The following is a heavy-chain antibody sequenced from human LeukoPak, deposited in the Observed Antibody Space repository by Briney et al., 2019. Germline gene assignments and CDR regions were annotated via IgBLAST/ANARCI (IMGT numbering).Heavy chain of an antibody. CDR2: IYYTGST. CDR3: ARAPGYSSGYYFDY. Sequence: PSETLSLTCTVSGGSISSYYWSWIRQPPGKGLEWIGYIYYTGSTNYNPSLKSRVTVSVDTSKNQFSLKLSSVTPEDTAVYYCARAPGYSSGYYFDYWGQGTLVTVSS. J-gene: IGHJ4*02. CDR1: GGSISSYY. V-gene: IGHV4-59*12. D-gene: IGHD6-19*01.